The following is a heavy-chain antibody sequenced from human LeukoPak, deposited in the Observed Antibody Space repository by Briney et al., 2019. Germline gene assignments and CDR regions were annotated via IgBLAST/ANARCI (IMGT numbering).Heavy chain of an antibody. CDR2: IDPSDSYT. CDR3: ARQYSSGWYVFDY. J-gene: IGHJ4*02. Sequence: GESLKISCKGSGYSFTSYWISWVRQMPGKGLEWMGRIDPSDSYTNYSPSFQGHVTISADKSISTAYLQWSSLKALDTAMYYCARQYSSGWYVFDYWGQGTLVTVSS. D-gene: IGHD6-19*01. CDR1: GYSFTSYW. V-gene: IGHV5-10-1*01.